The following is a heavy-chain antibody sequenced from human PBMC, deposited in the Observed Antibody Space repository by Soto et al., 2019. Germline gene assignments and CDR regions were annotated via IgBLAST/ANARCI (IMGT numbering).Heavy chain of an antibody. CDR3: AGDLGQPPAT. Sequence: QVQLVQSGAEVKKPGSSVKVSCKASGGTFSIYAISWVRQAPGQGLELMGGIIPIFGTANYAQKFQSRVTITADKSTSTVYMELRSLRSEDTAVYHCAGDLGQPPATWGQGTLVTVSS. D-gene: IGHD2-2*01. CDR2: IIPIFGTA. V-gene: IGHV1-69*06. CDR1: GGTFSIYA. J-gene: IGHJ5*02.